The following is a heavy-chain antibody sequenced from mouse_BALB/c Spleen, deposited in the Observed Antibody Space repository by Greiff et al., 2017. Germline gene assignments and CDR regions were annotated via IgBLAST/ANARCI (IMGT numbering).Heavy chain of an antibody. CDR3: ARGGLRRDYAMDY. CDR1: GYAFTNYW. CDR2: IYPGSGNT. V-gene: IGHV1-63*01. J-gene: IGHJ4*01. D-gene: IGHD2-2*01. Sequence: VQLQQSGAELVRPGTSVKISCKASGYAFTNYWLGWVKQRPGHGLEWIGDIYPGSGNTYYNEKFKGKATLTADKSSSTAYMQLSSLTSEDSAVYFCARGGLRRDYAMDYWGQGTTLTVSS.